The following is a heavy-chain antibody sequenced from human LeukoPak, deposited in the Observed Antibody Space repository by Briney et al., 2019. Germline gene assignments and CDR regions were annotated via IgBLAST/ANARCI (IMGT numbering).Heavy chain of an antibody. Sequence: SQTLSLTCTVSGGSISSGSYYWSWIRQPAGKGLEWIGHIYTSGSTNYNPSLKSRVTISLDTSKNQFSLKLSSVTAADTAVYYCARALASSYYDFWSGYHDYYYYYMDVWGKGTTVTVSS. CDR3: ARALASSYYDFWSGYHDYYYYYMDV. J-gene: IGHJ6*03. D-gene: IGHD3-3*01. CDR2: IYTSGST. V-gene: IGHV4-61*09. CDR1: GGSISSGSYY.